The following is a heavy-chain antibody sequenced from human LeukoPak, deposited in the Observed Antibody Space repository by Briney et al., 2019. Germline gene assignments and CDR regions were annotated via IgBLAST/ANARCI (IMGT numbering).Heavy chain of an antibody. D-gene: IGHD6-13*01. Sequence: SETLSLTCAVYGVSFSGYYWSWIRQLPGKGLEWIGEINHSGSTNYNPSLKSRVTISVDTSKNQFSLKLSSVTAADTAVYYCARGGGIAAQWGQGTLVTVSS. J-gene: IGHJ4*02. V-gene: IGHV4-34*01. CDR3: ARGGGIAAQ. CDR2: INHSGST. CDR1: GVSFSGYY.